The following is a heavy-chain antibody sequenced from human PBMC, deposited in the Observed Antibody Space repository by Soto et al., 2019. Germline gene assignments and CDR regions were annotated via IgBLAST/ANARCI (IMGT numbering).Heavy chain of an antibody. J-gene: IGHJ4*02. CDR3: ARSPKLEY. CDR1: GFTFGTYW. CDR2: IKYDESEK. Sequence: EVQLVESGGGLVQPGGSLRLSCAASGFTFGTYWMSWVRQAPGKGLEWVANIKYDESEKYYVDSVKGRFTASRDNAENSLYLQMNSLRAEDTAVYYCARSPKLEYWGQGTLVTVSS. V-gene: IGHV3-7*01. D-gene: IGHD1-1*01.